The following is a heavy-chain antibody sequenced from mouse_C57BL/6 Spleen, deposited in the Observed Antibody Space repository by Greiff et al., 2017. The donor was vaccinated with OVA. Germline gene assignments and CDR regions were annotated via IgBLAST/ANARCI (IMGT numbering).Heavy chain of an antibody. V-gene: IGHV1-82*01. CDR2: IYPGDGDT. CDR3: ARTGLLRDYAMDY. J-gene: IGHJ4*01. D-gene: IGHD2-10*01. CDR1: GYAFSSSW. Sequence: QVQLQQSGPELVRPGASVKISCKASGYAFSSSWMNWVKQRPGKGLEWIGRIYPGDGDTNYNGKFKGKATLTADKSSSTAYMQLSSRTFEDSAVYFCARTGLLRDYAMDYWGQGTSVTVSS.